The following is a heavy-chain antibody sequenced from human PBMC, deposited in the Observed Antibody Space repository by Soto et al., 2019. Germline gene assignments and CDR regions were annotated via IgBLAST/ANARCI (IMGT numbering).Heavy chain of an antibody. CDR2: LSRSGST. Sequence: QLQLQESGSGLVKPSQTLSLTCTVSGGSITSGNSYSWSWIRQPPGKGLEWIGSLSRSGSTSYNPSLKGRVTMSVDKSKNQFSLNLSSVTAADMAVYYCARAVAPYLGTWFDPWGQGTLVIVSS. D-gene: IGHD3-16*01. CDR1: GGSITSGNSYS. J-gene: IGHJ5*02. CDR3: ARAVAPYLGTWFDP. V-gene: IGHV4-30-2*01.